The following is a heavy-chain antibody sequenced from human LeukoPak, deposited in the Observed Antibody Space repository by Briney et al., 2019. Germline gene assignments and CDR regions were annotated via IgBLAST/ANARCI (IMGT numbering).Heavy chain of an antibody. CDR2: ISGSSRAI. CDR1: GFTFSAYS. V-gene: IGHV3-48*04. D-gene: IGHD5-18*01. J-gene: IGHJ4*02. CDR3: ARLRGYSYGYGDY. Sequence: PGGSLRLSCAASGFTFSAYSMNWVRQAPGKGLEWVSYISGSSRAIYYADSVQGRFTISRDNAKNSLYLQMVSLRAEDTAVYYCARLRGYSYGYGDYWGQGTLVTVSS.